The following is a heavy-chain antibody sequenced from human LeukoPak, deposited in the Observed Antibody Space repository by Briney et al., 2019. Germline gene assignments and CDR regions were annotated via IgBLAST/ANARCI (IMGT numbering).Heavy chain of an antibody. Sequence: PGGSLRLSCAPSGFTFSSYAMSWVRQAPGKGLEWVANIKQDGSEKYYLDSVKGRFTISRDNAKNSLYLQMNSLRAEDTAVYYCARDHNYASDYWGQGTLVTVSS. CDR2: IKQDGSEK. CDR3: ARDHNYASDY. CDR1: GFTFSSYA. D-gene: IGHD1-1*01. J-gene: IGHJ4*02. V-gene: IGHV3-7*04.